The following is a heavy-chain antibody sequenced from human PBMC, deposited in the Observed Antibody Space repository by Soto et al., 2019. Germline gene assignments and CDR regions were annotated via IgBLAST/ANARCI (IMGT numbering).Heavy chain of an antibody. CDR2: ISSTTNYI. CDR3: ARESEDLTSNFDY. J-gene: IGHJ4*02. V-gene: IGHV3-21*06. Sequence: GGSLRLSCAASGFTFTRYSMSWVRQAPGKGLEWVSSISSTTNYIYYGDSMKGRFTISRDNAKNSLYLEMNSLRAEDTAVYYCARESEDLTSNFDYWGQGTLVTAPQ. CDR1: GFTFTRYS.